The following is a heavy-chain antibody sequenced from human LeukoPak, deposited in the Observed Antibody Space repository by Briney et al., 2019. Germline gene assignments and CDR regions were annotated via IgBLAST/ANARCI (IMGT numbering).Heavy chain of an antibody. J-gene: IGHJ1*01. CDR1: GGTFSSNA. V-gene: IGHV1-69*01. Sequence: SVKVSCKASGGTFSSNAISWVRQAPGQGLEWMGGIIPIFGTANYAQKFQGRVTITADESTSTAYMELSSLRSEDTAVYYCARVSSGWGAPEYFQHWGQGTLVTVSS. CDR3: ARVSSGWGAPEYFQH. D-gene: IGHD6-19*01. CDR2: IIPIFGTA.